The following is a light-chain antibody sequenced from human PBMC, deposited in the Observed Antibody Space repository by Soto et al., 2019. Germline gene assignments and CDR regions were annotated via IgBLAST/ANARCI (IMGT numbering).Light chain of an antibody. V-gene: IGKV1-39*01. CDR3: QQSYRTPLT. J-gene: IGKJ4*01. CDR2: AAS. CDR1: QSISNY. Sequence: DIQMTQSPSSLSASVGDRVTITCRASQSISNYLNWYQQKPGKAPKVLIYAASSLQSGVPSRFSGSGSGTDFTLTISSLQPEDFATYYCQQSYRTPLTCGGGTKVEIK.